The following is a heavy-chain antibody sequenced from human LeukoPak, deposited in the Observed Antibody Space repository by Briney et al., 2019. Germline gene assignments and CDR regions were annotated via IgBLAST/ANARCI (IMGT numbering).Heavy chain of an antibody. CDR1: GYSISSGYY. Sequence: NPSETLSLTCAVSGYSISSGYYWGWIRQPPGKGLEWIGSIYHSGNTYYNPSLKSRVTISVDTSKNQFSLKLTSVTAADTAVYYCARLHWNSNYWGQGTLVTVSS. CDR3: ARLHWNSNY. D-gene: IGHD1-7*01. V-gene: IGHV4-38-2*01. CDR2: IYHSGNT. J-gene: IGHJ4*02.